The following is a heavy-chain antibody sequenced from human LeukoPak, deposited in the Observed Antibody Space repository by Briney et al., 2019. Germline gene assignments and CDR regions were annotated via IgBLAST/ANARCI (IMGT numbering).Heavy chain of an antibody. CDR3: ARDKFAKYDNRGYYYISDAFDI. CDR2: ISGSGGST. J-gene: IGHJ3*02. D-gene: IGHD3-22*01. CDR1: GFTFSSYA. V-gene: IGHV3-23*01. Sequence: GGSLRLSCAASGFTFSSYAMSWVRQAPGKGLEWVSAISGSGGSTYYADSVMGRFTISKDNAENYLYLHLNSLRAEDTAVYYCARDKFAKYDNRGYYYISDAFDIWGPGTVVTVSS.